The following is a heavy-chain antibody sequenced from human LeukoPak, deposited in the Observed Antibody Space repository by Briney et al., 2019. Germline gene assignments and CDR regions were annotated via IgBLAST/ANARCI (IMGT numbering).Heavy chain of an antibody. J-gene: IGHJ4*02. CDR1: GFTFRSYA. Sequence: GGSLRLSCAASGFTFRSYAIHWVRQAPGKGLEWVAVISYDGSNKYYADSVKGRFTISRDNSKNTLYLQMNSLRAEDTAVYYCARGLGVPAAIFSDFGYWGQGTLVTVSS. V-gene: IGHV3-30-3*01. D-gene: IGHD2-2*01. CDR2: ISYDGSNK. CDR3: ARGLGVPAAIFSDFGY.